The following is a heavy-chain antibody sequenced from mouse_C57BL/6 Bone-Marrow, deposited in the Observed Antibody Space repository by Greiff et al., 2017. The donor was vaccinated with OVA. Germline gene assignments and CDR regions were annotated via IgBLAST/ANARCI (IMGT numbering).Heavy chain of an antibody. D-gene: IGHD1-1*01. J-gene: IGHJ2*01. CDR2: ISSGGSYT. Sequence: DVKLQESGGDLVKPEGSLKLSCAASGFTFSSYGMSWVRQTPDKRLEWVATISSGGSYTYYPDSVKGRFTISRDTAKNTLYLQMSSLKSEDTAMYYCARRGVVAFDYWGQGTTLTVSS. V-gene: IGHV5-6*02. CDR3: ARRGVVAFDY. CDR1: GFTFSSYG.